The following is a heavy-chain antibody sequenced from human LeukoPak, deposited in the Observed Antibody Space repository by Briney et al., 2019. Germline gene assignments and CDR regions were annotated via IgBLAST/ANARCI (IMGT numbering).Heavy chain of an antibody. D-gene: IGHD2-8*02. J-gene: IGHJ6*02. CDR2: IGRTT. CDR3: AKRGLYGTVPFYGMDV. V-gene: IGHV3-23*01. Sequence: GGSLRLPCAASGFTFSSFSMSWVRQAPGKGLEYVSGIGRTTYYAESVKGRFTISRDNSKNTLFLQMNSLRAEDTAVYYCAKRGLYGTVPFYGMDVWGQGTTVTVSS. CDR1: GFTFSSFS.